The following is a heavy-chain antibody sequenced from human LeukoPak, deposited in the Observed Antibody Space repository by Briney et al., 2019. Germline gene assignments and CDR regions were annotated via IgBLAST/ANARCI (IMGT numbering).Heavy chain of an antibody. V-gene: IGHV3-74*01. CDR3: GRDPSGWDYFDY. CDR1: GFTFSSYW. CDR2: INSDGSST. D-gene: IGHD6-19*01. J-gene: IGHJ4*02. Sequence: GGSLRLSCAASGFTFSSYWMHWVRHAPGKGLVWVSRINSDGSSTSYADSVKGRFTISRDNAKNTLYLQMNSLRAEDTAVYYCGRDPSGWDYFDYWGQGTLVTVSS.